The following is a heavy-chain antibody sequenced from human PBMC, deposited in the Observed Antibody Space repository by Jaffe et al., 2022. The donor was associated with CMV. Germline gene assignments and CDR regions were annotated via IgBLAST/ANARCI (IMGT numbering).Heavy chain of an antibody. J-gene: IGHJ6*02. V-gene: IGHV1-2*02. CDR2: INPNSGGT. CDR1: GYTFTGYY. CDR3: AREALLYSSSSYAWGYYYYYGMDV. D-gene: IGHD6-6*01. Sequence: QVQLVQSGAEVKKPGASVKVSCKASGYTFTGYYMHWVRQAPGQGLEWMGWINPNSGGTNYAQKFQGRVTMTRDTSISTAYMELSRLRSDDTAVYYCAREALLYSSSSYAWGYYYYYGMDVWGQGTTVTVSS.